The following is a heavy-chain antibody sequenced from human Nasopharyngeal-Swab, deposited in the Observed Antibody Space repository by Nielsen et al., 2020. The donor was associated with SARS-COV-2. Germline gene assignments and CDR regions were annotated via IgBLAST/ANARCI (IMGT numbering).Heavy chain of an antibody. D-gene: IGHD3-10*01. CDR3: ARDAALLWFGELGGWFDP. J-gene: IGHJ5*02. Sequence: GASLQISCAASGFTFSSYAMHWVRQAPGKGLARAAVISYDGSNKYYADSVKGRFPISRDNSKNTLYLQMNSLRAEDTAVYYCARDAALLWFGELGGWFDPWGQGTLVTVSS. V-gene: IGHV3-30-3*01. CDR2: ISYDGSNK. CDR1: GFTFSSYA.